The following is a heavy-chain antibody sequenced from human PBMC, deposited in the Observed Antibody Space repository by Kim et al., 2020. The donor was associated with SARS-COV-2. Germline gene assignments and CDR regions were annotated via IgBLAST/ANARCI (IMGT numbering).Heavy chain of an antibody. V-gene: IGHV1-24*01. CDR1: GYTLTELS. D-gene: IGHD3-22*01. J-gene: IGHJ5*02. CDR2: FDPEDGET. Sequence: ASVKVSCKVSGYTLTELSMHWVRQAPGKGLEWMGGFDPEDGETTYAQKFQGRVTMTEDTSTDTAYMELSSLRSEDTAVYYCATAPPYYDSSGYYLDWFDPWGQGTLVTVSS. CDR3: ATAPPYYDSSGYYLDWFDP.